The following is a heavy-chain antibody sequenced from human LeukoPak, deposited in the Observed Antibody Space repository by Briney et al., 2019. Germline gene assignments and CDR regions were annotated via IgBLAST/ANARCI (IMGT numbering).Heavy chain of an antibody. CDR2: ISWNSGRI. Sequence: PGGSLRLSCAASGFTFDDYAMHWVRQAPGKGLEWVSGISWNSGRIVYADSVKGRFTISRDNSKNTLYLQMNSLRAEDTAVYYCARGDYGDYYYYMDVWGKGTTVTVSS. J-gene: IGHJ6*03. CDR1: GFTFDDYA. D-gene: IGHD4-17*01. V-gene: IGHV3-9*01. CDR3: ARGDYGDYYYYMDV.